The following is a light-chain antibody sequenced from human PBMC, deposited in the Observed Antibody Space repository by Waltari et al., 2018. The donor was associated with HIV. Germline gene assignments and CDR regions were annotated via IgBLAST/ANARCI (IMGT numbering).Light chain of an antibody. CDR2: KSF. V-gene: IGLV2-14*01. J-gene: IGLJ1*01. CDR1: NSDVGASDF. CDR3: CAYASTNSPYYI. Sequence: QSALTQPASVSGSPGQSITISCTATNSDVGASDFVSSYQQHPGKAPKLLIYKSFHRASGISDRFSASRSGNTASLTISGLQPEDEADYYCCAYASTNSPYYIFGGGTTVT.